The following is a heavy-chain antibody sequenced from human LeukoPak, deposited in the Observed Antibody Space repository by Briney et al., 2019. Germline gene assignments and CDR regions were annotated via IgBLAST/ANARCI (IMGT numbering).Heavy chain of an antibody. Sequence: QTGGSLRLSCAASGFTFSDYAVFWVRQAPGKGLEYVSTISNDGGDTYYTNSVKGRFTISRDNSKKTVYLQMGSLRAEDMGVYYCARGFCSGGYCYFPHRGYYMDVWGKGTTVTVSS. D-gene: IGHD2-15*01. J-gene: IGHJ6*03. V-gene: IGHV3-64*01. CDR2: ISNDGGDT. CDR3: ARGFCSGGYCYFPHRGYYMDV. CDR1: GFTFSDYA.